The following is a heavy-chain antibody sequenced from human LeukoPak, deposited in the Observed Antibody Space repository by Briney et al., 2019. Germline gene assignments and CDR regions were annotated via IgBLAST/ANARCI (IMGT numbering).Heavy chain of an antibody. CDR3: ARGSSGWPFDY. CDR2: ISYDGSNK. D-gene: IGHD6-19*01. V-gene: IGHV3-30*03. Sequence: GRSLRLSCAASGFTFSSYGMHWVRQAPGKGLEWVAVISYDGSNKYYADSVKGRFTISRDNSKNTLYLQMNSLRAEDTAVYYCARGSSGWPFDYWGQGTLVTVSS. J-gene: IGHJ4*02. CDR1: GFTFSSYG.